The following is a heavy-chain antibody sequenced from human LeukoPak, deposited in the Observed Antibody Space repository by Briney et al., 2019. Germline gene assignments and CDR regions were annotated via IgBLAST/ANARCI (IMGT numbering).Heavy chain of an antibody. J-gene: IGHJ4*02. CDR2: ISYDGSNK. CDR1: GFTFSSYA. V-gene: IGHV3-30*04. D-gene: IGHD6-19*01. CDR3: AKGYSSGWVFDY. Sequence: GGSLRLSCAASGFTFSSYAMHWVRQAPGKGLEWVAVISYDGSNKYYADSVKGRFTISRDNSKNTLYLQMNSLRAEDTAVYYCAKGYSSGWVFDYWGQGTLVTVSS.